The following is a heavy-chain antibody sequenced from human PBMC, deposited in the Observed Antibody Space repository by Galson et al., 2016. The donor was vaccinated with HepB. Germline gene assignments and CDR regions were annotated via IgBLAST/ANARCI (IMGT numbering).Heavy chain of an antibody. J-gene: IGHJ6*02. V-gene: IGHV2-26*01. CDR1: GFSLDNARMG. CDR3: VRISGSSSWYFDYGMDV. D-gene: IGHD6-13*01. CDR2: IFSNDEK. Sequence: PALVKPTQTLTLTCTVSGFSLDNARMGVLWIRQPPGKALEWLAHIFSNDEKSYNTSLKSRLTISKDTSKSQVVLTMTNMDPVDTATYYCVRISGSSSWYFDYGMDVWGPGTTVTVSS.